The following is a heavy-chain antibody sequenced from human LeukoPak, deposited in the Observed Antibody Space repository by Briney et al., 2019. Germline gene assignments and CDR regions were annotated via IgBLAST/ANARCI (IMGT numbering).Heavy chain of an antibody. CDR2: IYYSGST. CDR3: TRRGTYGDYVDY. D-gene: IGHD4-17*01. CDR1: GYSINSGYY. V-gene: IGHV4-38-2*02. Sequence: SETLSLTCTVSGYSINSGYYWGWIRQPPGKGLEWIGNIYYSGSTYYNPSLKSRVTISVDTSTNHFSLRLTSVTAADTAVYYCTRRGTYGDYVDYWGLGTLVTVSS. J-gene: IGHJ4*02.